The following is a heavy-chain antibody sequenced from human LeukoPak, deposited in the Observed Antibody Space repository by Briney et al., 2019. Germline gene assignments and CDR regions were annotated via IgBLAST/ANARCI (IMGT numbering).Heavy chain of an antibody. D-gene: IGHD3-10*01. CDR1: GGSISSYY. CDR3: ARRRWFDAFDI. Sequence: SETLSLTRTVSGGSISSYYWSWVRQPAGKGLEWVGRIYTSGSTNYNPSLKRRVTMSVDTSKNQFSLKLSSGTAADTAVYYCARRRWFDAFDICGQGTIVTVSS. V-gene: IGHV4-4*07. CDR2: IYTSGST. J-gene: IGHJ3*02.